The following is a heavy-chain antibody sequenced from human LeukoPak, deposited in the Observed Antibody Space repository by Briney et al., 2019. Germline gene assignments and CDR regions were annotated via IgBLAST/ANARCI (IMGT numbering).Heavy chain of an antibody. Sequence: SETLSLTCSVSGGSSGSSFWNWLRLSPGKGLQWIGYISYSGRTNYSPSLKSRVTISIDTSKNQLSLNLTSVTAADTALYYCARDRSGTYYTFDVWGQGTMVSVSA. J-gene: IGHJ3*01. CDR2: ISYSGRT. CDR3: ARDRSGTYYTFDV. CDR1: GGSSGSSF. V-gene: IGHV4-59*13. D-gene: IGHD1-26*01.